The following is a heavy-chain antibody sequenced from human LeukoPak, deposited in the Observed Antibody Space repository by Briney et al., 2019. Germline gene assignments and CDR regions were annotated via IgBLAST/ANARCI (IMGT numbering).Heavy chain of an antibody. J-gene: IGHJ5*02. D-gene: IGHD1-7*01. CDR1: GGTFSSYA. V-gene: IGHV1-69*01. CDR2: IIPIFGTA. Sequence: SVKVSCKASGGTFSSYAISWVRQAPGQGLEWMGGIIPIFGTANYAQKFQGRVTITADESMSTAYMELSSLRSEDTAVYYCARDQGITGTTGNWFDPWGQGTLVTVSS. CDR3: ARDQGITGTTGNWFDP.